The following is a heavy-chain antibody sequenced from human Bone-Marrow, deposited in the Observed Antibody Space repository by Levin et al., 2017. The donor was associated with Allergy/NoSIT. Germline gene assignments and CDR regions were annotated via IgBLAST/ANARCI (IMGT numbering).Heavy chain of an antibody. J-gene: IGHJ4*02. D-gene: IGHD3-10*01. CDR1: GYTLTYLS. Sequence: ASVKVSCKVSGYTLTYLSIHWVRQAPGKGLEWMGGFDPEDGETIYAQKFQGRVTMTEDTSTDTAYMELSSLRSEDTAVYYCATNVLLWFGGSAKRPSRPPTFDYWGQGTLVTVSS. V-gene: IGHV1-24*01. CDR2: FDPEDGET. CDR3: ATNVLLWFGGSAKRPSRPPTFDY.